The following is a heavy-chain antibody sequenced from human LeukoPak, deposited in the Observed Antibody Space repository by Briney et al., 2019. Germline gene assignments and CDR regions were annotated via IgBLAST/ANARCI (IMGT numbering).Heavy chain of an antibody. CDR3: AKDATRGTRCGKIPHYFDY. V-gene: IGHV3-30*02. CDR2: IRYDGSNK. Sequence: GGSLRLSCGPSGFTFSSYGTHWARHAPGKGLEWVAFIRYDGSNKYYADCVKGRFTISRDSSKYMLYLQMNSLRPEDTAMYYCAKDATRGTRCGKIPHYFDYWGRGTLVTVSS. D-gene: IGHD1/OR15-1a*01. CDR1: GFTFSSYG. J-gene: IGHJ4*02.